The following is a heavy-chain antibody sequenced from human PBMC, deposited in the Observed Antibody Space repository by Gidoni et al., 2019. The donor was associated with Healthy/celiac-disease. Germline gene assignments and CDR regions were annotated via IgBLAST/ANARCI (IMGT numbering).Heavy chain of an antibody. CDR2: IYTSGST. CDR1: GGSISSGSYY. Sequence: QVQLQESGPGLAKPSQTLSLTCTVPGGSISSGSYYWSGIRQPAGKGLEWIGRIYTSGSTNYNPSLKGRVTMSVDTSKNQFSLKLSAVTAADTAVYYCARERFRFDPWGQGTLVTVSS. CDR3: ARERFRFDP. V-gene: IGHV4-61*02. D-gene: IGHD4-17*01. J-gene: IGHJ5*02.